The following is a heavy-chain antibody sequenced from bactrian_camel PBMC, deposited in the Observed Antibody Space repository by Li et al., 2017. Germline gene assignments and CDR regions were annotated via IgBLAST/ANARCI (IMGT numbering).Heavy chain of an antibody. J-gene: IGHJ4*01. D-gene: IGHD6*01. Sequence: HVQLVESGGGSVQAGGSLRLSCAASGSSYSRYCMGWFRQAPGKDREGVASITSGGNPAYTDAVKGRFTISRDNANNTLFLQMNNLKPEDTAMYYCAADRYGGSWNLGALCVRTQYEHNYWGQGTQVTVS. V-gene: IGHV3S53*01. CDR1: GSSYSRYC. CDR3: AADRYGGSWNLGALCVRTQYEHNY. CDR2: ITSGGNP.